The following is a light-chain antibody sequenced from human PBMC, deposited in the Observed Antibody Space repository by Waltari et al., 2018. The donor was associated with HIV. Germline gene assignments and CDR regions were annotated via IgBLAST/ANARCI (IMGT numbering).Light chain of an antibody. CDR3: CSYTGTGVV. V-gene: IGLV2-23*02. CDR1: SRDVGPYNL. CDR2: ELT. J-gene: IGLJ2*01. Sequence: QSALTQPASVSGSPGPSITISCTGTSRDVGPYNLVSWYHQHPGKAPKLMIFELTKRPSGISDRFSGSRSGNTASLTISGLQAEDEGDYYCCSYTGTGVVFGGGTKLTVL.